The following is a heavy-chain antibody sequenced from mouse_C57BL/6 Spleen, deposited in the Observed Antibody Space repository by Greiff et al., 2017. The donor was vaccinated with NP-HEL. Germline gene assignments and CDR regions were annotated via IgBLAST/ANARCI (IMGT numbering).Heavy chain of an antibody. CDR3: ARSVYGSSFFDY. CDR2: IYPRSGNT. J-gene: IGHJ2*01. D-gene: IGHD1-1*01. Sequence: VKLQESGAELARPGASVKLSCKASGYTFTSYGISWVKQRTGQGLEWIGEIYPRSGNTYYNEKFKGKATLTADKSSSTAYMELRSLTSDDSAVYFCARSVYGSSFFDYWGQGTTLTVSS. V-gene: IGHV1-81*01. CDR1: GYTFTSYG.